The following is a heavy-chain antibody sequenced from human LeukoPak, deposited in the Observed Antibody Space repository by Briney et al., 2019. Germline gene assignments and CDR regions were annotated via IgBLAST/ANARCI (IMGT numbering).Heavy chain of an antibody. CDR3: AREGKRVRGVIISWFDP. J-gene: IGHJ5*02. CDR1: GGSFSGYY. D-gene: IGHD3-10*01. Sequence: SETLSLTCAVYGGSFSGYYWSWIRQPPGKGPELNGEIHHSGSTNYNPSLKSRVTISVDTSMNQFSLKLSSVTAADTAVYYCAREGKRVRGVIISWFDPWGQGTLVTVSS. CDR2: IHHSGST. V-gene: IGHV4-34*01.